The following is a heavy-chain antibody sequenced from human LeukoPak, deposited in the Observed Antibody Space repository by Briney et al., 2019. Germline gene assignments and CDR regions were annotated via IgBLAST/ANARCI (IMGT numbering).Heavy chain of an antibody. V-gene: IGHV4-39*01. CDR2: VYYSGTT. J-gene: IGHJ5*02. D-gene: IGHD2-15*01. CDR3: ARLGIVVVVAATTLQYNWFDP. Sequence: SETLSLTCAVSGASISTSAYYWGWIRRPPGKGLQWIGSVYYSGTTYYNPSLQSRVTISVDTSKNQFSLELTSVTAADAAVYYCARLGIVVVVAATTLQYNWFDPWGQGTLVTVSS. CDR1: GASISTSAYY.